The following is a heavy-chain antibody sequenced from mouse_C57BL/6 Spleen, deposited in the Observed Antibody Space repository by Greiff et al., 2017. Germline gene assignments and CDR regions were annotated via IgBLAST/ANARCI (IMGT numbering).Heavy chain of an antibody. CDR2: ISDGGSYT. CDR1: GFTFSSYA. D-gene: IGHD2-5*01. Sequence: EVKVVESGGGLVKPGGSLKLSCAASGFTFSSYAMSWVRQTPEKRLEWVATISDGGSYTYYPDNVKGRFTISRDNAKNNLYLQMSHLKSEDTAMYYCARDKGAYYSNDEAYWGQGTLVTVSA. CDR3: ARDKGAYYSNDEAY. J-gene: IGHJ3*01. V-gene: IGHV5-4*01.